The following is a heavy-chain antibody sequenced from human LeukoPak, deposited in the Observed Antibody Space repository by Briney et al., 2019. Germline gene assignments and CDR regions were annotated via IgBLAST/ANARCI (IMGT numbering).Heavy chain of an antibody. D-gene: IGHD2-2*02. CDR1: GGSISSGDYF. CDR3: ARIGYCTSSSCYTSYYYYYMDV. Sequence: SQTLSLTCTVSGGSISSGDYFWSWIRQPPGKGLEWIGYIYDSGSTYYNPCLKSRFTISVDTSKNQFSLKLSSVTAADTAVYYCARIGYCTSSSCYTSYYYYYMDVWGKGTTVTVSS. V-gene: IGHV4-30-4*08. CDR2: IYDSGST. J-gene: IGHJ6*03.